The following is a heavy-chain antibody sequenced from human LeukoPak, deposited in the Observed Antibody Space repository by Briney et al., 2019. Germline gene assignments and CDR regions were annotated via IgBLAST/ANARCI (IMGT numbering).Heavy chain of an antibody. Sequence: TGGSLRLSCAASGLTFNNYAVGWVRQAPGRGLEWLSAISNSGGRTYYADSVKGRFTISRDNSKNTLYLQMNSLRDDDAGVYYCAKRMGYDFGHFDYWGQGALVTVSS. J-gene: IGHJ4*02. CDR1: GLTFNNYA. V-gene: IGHV3-23*01. CDR2: ISNSGGRT. D-gene: IGHD3/OR15-3a*01. CDR3: AKRMGYDFGHFDY.